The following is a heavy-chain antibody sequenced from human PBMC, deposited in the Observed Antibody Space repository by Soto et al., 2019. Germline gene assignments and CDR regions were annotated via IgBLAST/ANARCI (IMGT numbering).Heavy chain of an antibody. J-gene: IGHJ4*02. CDR2: INAGNGNT. Sequence: GASVKVSCKASGYTFTGYAMHWVRQAPGQRLEWMGWINAGNGNTKYSQKFQGRVTITRDTSASTAYMELSSLRSEDTAVYYCARAVAVAEDFDYWGQGTLVTVS. CDR1: GYTFTGYA. CDR3: ARAVAVAEDFDY. V-gene: IGHV1-3*01. D-gene: IGHD6-19*01.